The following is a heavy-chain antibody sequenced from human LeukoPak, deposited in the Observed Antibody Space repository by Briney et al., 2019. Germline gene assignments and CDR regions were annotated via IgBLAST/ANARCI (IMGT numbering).Heavy chain of an antibody. CDR3: ARFGEIPFDY. Sequence: PSETLSLTCAVYGGSFSGYYWSWIRQPPGKGLEWIGEINHSGSTNYNPSLKSRVTISVDTSKNQFSLKLSSVTAADTAVYYCARFGEIPFDYWGQGTLVTVSS. CDR2: INHSGST. J-gene: IGHJ4*02. D-gene: IGHD3-10*01. V-gene: IGHV4-34*01. CDR1: GGSFSGYY.